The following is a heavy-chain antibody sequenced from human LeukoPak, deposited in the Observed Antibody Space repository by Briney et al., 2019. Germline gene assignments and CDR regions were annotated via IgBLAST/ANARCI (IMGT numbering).Heavy chain of an antibody. V-gene: IGHV1-3*01. Sequence: ASVKVSCKASGYTVTSYAMHWVRQAPGQRLEWMGWINAGNGNTKYSQKFQGRVTITRDTSASTAYMELSSLRSEDTAVYYCARDKIARSGWYEFPGYWGQGTLVTVSS. CDR3: ARDKIARSGWYEFPGY. CDR1: GYTVTSYA. CDR2: INAGNGNT. D-gene: IGHD6-19*01. J-gene: IGHJ4*02.